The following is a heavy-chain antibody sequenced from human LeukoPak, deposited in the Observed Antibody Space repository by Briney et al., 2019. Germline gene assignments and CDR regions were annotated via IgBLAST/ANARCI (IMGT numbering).Heavy chain of an antibody. D-gene: IGHD6-19*01. J-gene: IGHJ4*02. CDR2: IRSRAAGGTT. Sequence: GGSLRLSCAASGFTFSNTWMVWVRQIPGKGLEWVGRIRSRAAGGTTDYAAPVKGRFTVSRDDSINTLYLQMDSLKSEDTAVYFCTTGHQISGSLFDHWGQGTLVTVSS. CDR1: GFTFSNTW. V-gene: IGHV3-15*01. CDR3: TTGHQISGSLFDH.